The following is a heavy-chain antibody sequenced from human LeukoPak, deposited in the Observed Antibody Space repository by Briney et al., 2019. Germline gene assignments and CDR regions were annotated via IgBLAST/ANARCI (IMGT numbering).Heavy chain of an antibody. V-gene: IGHV4-39*01. CDR1: GGSISSSSYY. CDR2: IYYSGST. Sequence: SETLSLTCTVSGGSISSSSYYWGWIRQPPGKGLEWIGSIYYSGSTYYNPSLKSRVTISVDTSKNQFSLKLSSVTAADTAVYYCASLGPYCSSTSCDYYYYGMDVWGQGTTVTVSS. J-gene: IGHJ6*02. D-gene: IGHD2-2*01. CDR3: ASLGPYCSSTSCDYYYYGMDV.